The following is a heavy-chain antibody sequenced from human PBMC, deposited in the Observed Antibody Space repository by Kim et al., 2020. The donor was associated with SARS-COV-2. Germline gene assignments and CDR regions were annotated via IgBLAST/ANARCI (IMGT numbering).Heavy chain of an antibody. CDR1: GGSISSAKYY. CDR2: IYRNGNT. Sequence: SETLSLTCTVSGGSISSAKYYWNRIRQPAGKGLEWIGRIYRNGNTNYSASVESRVTMSIDTSKNQFSLKLRSVTTADTAVYYCATPGGNWGQGTLVTVSS. D-gene: IGHD3-16*01. V-gene: IGHV4-61*02. J-gene: IGHJ4*02. CDR3: ATPGGN.